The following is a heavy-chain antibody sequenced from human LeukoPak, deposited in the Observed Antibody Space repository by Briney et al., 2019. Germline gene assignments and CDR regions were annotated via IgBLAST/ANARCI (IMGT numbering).Heavy chain of an antibody. CDR3: ARDGSDGSVAFDH. CDR1: GGSINSGDYY. V-gene: IGHV4-30-4*08. Sequence: SQTLSLPCTVSGGSINSGDYYWSWIRQPPGKGLEWIGYIYYSGSTHYNPSLKSRVTISVDTSKNQFSLKLSSVTAADTAVYYCARDGSDGSVAFDHWGQGTLVTVSS. D-gene: IGHD3-10*01. J-gene: IGHJ4*02. CDR2: IYYSGST.